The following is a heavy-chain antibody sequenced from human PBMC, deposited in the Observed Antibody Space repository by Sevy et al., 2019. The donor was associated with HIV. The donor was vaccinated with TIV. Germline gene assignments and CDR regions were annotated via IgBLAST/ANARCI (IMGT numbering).Heavy chain of an antibody. CDR3: TTKHGFWSGYYYFDY. CDR1: GFRFNIYE. CDR2: IKSKTDGGTT. J-gene: IGHJ4*02. V-gene: IGHV3-15*01. D-gene: IGHD3-3*01. Sequence: GGSLRLSCAASGFRFNIYEMNWVRQAPGMGLEWVGRIKSKTDGGTTDYAAPVKSRFTISRDDSKNTLYLQMNSLKTEDTAVYYCTTKHGFWSGYYYFDYWGQGTLVTVSS.